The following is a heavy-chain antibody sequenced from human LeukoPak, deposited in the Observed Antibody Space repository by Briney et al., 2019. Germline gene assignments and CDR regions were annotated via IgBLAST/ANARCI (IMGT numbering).Heavy chain of an antibody. Sequence: GGSLRLSCGASVFTFSSYSMNWVRQAPGKGLEWVSSISSSSSYIYYADSVKGRFTTSRDNAKNSLYLQMNSLRAEDTAVYYCARDVGWGFGGVIDSDYYFDYWGQGTLVTVSS. D-gene: IGHD3-16*02. CDR3: ARDVGWGFGGVIDSDYYFDY. CDR1: VFTFSSYS. V-gene: IGHV3-21*01. CDR2: ISSSSSYI. J-gene: IGHJ4*02.